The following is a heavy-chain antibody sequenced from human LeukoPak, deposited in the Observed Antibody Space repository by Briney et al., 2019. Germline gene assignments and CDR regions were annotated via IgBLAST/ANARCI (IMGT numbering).Heavy chain of an antibody. D-gene: IGHD5-12*01. V-gene: IGHV5-51*01. CDR2: IYPGDSDT. Sequence: GESLKISCKGSGYSFTSYWIGWLRQMPGKGLEWMGIIYPGDSDTRYSPSFQGQVTISADKSISTAYLQWSSLKASDTAMYYCARRGYSGYDWVYYFDYWGQGTLVTVSS. CDR3: ARRGYSGYDWVYYFDY. CDR1: GYSFTSYW. J-gene: IGHJ4*02.